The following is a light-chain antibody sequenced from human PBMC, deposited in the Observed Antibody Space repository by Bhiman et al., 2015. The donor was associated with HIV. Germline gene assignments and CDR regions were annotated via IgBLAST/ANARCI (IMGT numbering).Light chain of an antibody. CDR3: ASWDDSVNGWA. CDR2: RNN. J-gene: IGLJ3*02. V-gene: IGLV1-44*01. CDR1: SSNIGGNT. Sequence: QSVLTQPPSASGTPGQRVTISCSGSSSNIGGNTVNWYQQLPGTAPKLLMYRNNQRPSGVPDRFSGSKSGTSASLAISGLQAEDEADYYCASWDDSVNGWAFGGGTKLTVL.